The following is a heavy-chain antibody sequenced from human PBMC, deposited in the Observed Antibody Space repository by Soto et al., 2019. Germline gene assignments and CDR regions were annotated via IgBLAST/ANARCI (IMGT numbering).Heavy chain of an antibody. Sequence: ETLSLTCAVNGGSVNSGNYYWSWIRQPPGKGLEWIGEMSHSGGTHFNPSLKSRVTISVDTSKNQFSLRMSSVTAADTALYYCARVERGTATTVVDAFDIWGPGTMVTVSS. V-gene: IGHV4-34*01. CDR1: GGSVNSGNYY. D-gene: IGHD1-1*01. J-gene: IGHJ3*02. CDR2: MSHSGGT. CDR3: ARVERGTATTVVDAFDI.